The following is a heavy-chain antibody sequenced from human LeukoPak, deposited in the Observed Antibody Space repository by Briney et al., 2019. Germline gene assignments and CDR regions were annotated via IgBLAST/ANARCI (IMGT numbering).Heavy chain of an antibody. J-gene: IGHJ4*02. Sequence: GGSLRLSCAASGFTFDDYAMHWVRQAPGRGLEWVSGISWNSGSIGYVDSVKGRFTISRDDAKNSLYLEMNSLRAEDTALYYCAKDTSAYCGGDCNWPRPEFDYWGQGTLVTVSS. CDR3: AKDTSAYCGGDCNWPRPEFDY. CDR1: GFTFDDYA. D-gene: IGHD2-21*02. CDR2: ISWNSGSI. V-gene: IGHV3-9*01.